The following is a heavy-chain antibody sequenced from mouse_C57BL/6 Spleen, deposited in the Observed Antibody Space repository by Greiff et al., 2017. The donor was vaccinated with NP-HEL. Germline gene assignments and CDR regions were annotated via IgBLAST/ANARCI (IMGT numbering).Heavy chain of an antibody. CDR2: IRNKANGYTT. V-gene: IGHV7-3*01. CDR3: ARYIYYGSTGAMDY. D-gene: IGHD1-1*01. CDR1: GFTFTDYY. J-gene: IGHJ4*01. Sequence: DVKLVESGGGLVQPGGSLSLSCAASGFTFTDYYMSWVRQPPGKALEWLGFIRNKANGYTTEYSASVKGRFTISRDNSQSILYLQMNALRAEDSATYYCARYIYYGSTGAMDYWGQGTSVTVSS.